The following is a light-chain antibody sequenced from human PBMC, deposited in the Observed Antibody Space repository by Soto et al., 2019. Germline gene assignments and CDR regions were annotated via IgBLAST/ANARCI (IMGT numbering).Light chain of an antibody. V-gene: IGLV2-14*01. Sequence: QSALTQPASVSGSPGQSITISCTGTSSDVGGHNYVSWYQQHPGKAPKLMIYEVSNRPSGVSNRFSGSKSGNTASLTISGLQAEDEADYYCSSYRSSSTLYVFGTGTKATVL. J-gene: IGLJ1*01. CDR3: SSYRSSSTLYV. CDR1: SSDVGGHNY. CDR2: EVS.